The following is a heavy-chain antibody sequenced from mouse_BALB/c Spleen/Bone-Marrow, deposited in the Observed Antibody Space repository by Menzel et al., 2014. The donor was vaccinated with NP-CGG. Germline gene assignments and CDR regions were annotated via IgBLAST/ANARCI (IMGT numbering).Heavy chain of an antibody. D-gene: IGHD1-1*02. CDR3: AMGGHVMDY. CDR1: GYTFSDYW. V-gene: IGHV1-9*01. CDR2: ILPGGGST. J-gene: IGHJ4*01. Sequence: QVQLQQSGAELMKPGASVMISCKATGYTFSDYWIEWVKQRPGHGLEWIGEILPGGGSTNYNENFKGKATFTADTSSNTAYMQLSSLTSEDSAVYYCAMGGHVMDYWGQGTPVTVSS.